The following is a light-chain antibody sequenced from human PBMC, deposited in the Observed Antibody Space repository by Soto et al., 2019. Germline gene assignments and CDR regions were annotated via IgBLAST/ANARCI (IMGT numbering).Light chain of an antibody. CDR3: LQYYNFSWT. CDR2: AAF. CDR1: QDIRND. Sequence: AIQVTQSPSSLSASVGDRVTITFRSSQDIRNDLAWYQQKPGQAPNLLIFAAFNLQSGVPSRFSGGGSGTHFTLTISSLQHDDFASYFCLQYYNFSWTFGQGTKVDIK. J-gene: IGKJ1*01. V-gene: IGKV1-6*01.